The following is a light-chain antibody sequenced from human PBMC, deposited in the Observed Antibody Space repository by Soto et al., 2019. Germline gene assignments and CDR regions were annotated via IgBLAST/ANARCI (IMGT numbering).Light chain of an antibody. CDR1: SSDIGGYNY. Sequence: QSALAQPASVSESPGQSITISCAGTSSDIGGYNYVSWYQQHPDKAPKLMIYGVTNRPSGVSDRFSGSKSGNTASLTISGLQAEDEADYYCSSYTSDSSYVFGSGTKVTVL. J-gene: IGLJ1*01. CDR3: SSYTSDSSYV. V-gene: IGLV2-14*01. CDR2: GVT.